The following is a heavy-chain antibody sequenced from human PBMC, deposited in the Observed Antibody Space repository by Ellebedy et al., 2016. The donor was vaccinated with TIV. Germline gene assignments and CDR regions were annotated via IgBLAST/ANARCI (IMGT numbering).Heavy chain of an antibody. CDR3: ARVVQGGWFDP. CDR1: GFSVSNNY. Sequence: GGSLRLSXAASGFSVSNNYMSWVRQAPGKGLEWVSVIYSGDSTYYADSVKGRFTISRDNSKNTLYLQMNSLRAEDTAVYYCARVVQGGWFDPWGQGTLVTVSS. CDR2: IYSGDST. D-gene: IGHD2-15*01. V-gene: IGHV3-53*01. J-gene: IGHJ5*02.